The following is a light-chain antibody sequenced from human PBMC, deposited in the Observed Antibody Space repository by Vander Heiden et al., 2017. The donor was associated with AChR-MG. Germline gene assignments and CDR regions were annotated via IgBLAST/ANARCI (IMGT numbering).Light chain of an antibody. CDR2: QDS. V-gene: IGLV3-1*01. CDR3: QAWDSSTLG. Sequence: SYELIQPPSVSVSPGQTASITCSGDKLGDKYISWYQQKPGQSPGLGIYQDSKRPSGIPERFSGSNSEIKVTLTISGTRAMDEAYYYCQAWDSSTLGCGGGTKL. J-gene: IGLJ2*01. CDR1: KLGDKY.